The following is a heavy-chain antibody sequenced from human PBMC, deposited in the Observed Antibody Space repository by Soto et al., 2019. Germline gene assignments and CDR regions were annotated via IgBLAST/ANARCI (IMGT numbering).Heavy chain of an antibody. Sequence: GGSLRLSCAASGFTFSSYAMHWVRQAPGKGLEWVAVISYDGSNKYYADSVKSRIMINPDTSKNQFSLQLNSLTPEDTAVYYCARDRGSSYPFDLWGQGTLVTVSS. CDR1: GFTFSSYA. CDR2: ISYDGSNK. V-gene: IGHV3-30-3*01. D-gene: IGHD3-10*01. CDR3: ARDRGSSYPFDL. J-gene: IGHJ5*02.